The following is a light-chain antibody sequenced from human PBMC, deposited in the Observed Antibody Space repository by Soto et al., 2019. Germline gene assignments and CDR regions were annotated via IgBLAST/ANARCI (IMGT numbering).Light chain of an antibody. CDR1: QSISSY. CDR2: SAS. CDR3: QQSYSMSLT. V-gene: IGKV1-39*01. Sequence: DGHMRQYPSSLSVSVGDRVTISCRASQSISSYLNWYQQKSGKAPKLVIYSASSLQSGVPSRFSGSGSGTDFTLTISSVQPEDFETYYCQQSYSMSLTFGGGTKVDI. J-gene: IGKJ4*02.